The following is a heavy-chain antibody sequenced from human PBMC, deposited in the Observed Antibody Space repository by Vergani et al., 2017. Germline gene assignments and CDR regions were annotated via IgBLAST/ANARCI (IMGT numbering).Heavy chain of an antibody. V-gene: IGHV3-49*04. J-gene: IGHJ2*01. CDR3: TSQYDLWSGYDYGYVDL. CDR1: GFTFGDYA. Sequence: EVQLVESGGGLVQPGRSLRLSCTASGFTFGDYAMSWVRQAPGKGLERVGFIRSKAYGGTTEYAASVKGRFTISRDDSKSIAYLQMNSLKTEDTAVYYCTSQYDLWSGYDYGYVDLWGRGTLVSVSS. D-gene: IGHD3-3*01. CDR2: IRSKAYGGTT.